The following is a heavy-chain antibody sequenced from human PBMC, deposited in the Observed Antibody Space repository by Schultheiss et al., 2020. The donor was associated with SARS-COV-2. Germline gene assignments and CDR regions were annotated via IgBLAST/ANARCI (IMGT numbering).Heavy chain of an antibody. CDR3: ARVLAYYYDSSGLNWFDP. J-gene: IGHJ5*02. D-gene: IGHD3-22*01. CDR1: GGTFSSYA. Sequence: ASVKVSCKASGGTFSSYAISWVRQAPGQGLEWMGWISAYNGNTNYAQKLQGRVTMTTDTSTSTAYMELRSLRSDDTAVYYCARVLAYYYDSSGLNWFDPWGQGTLVTVSS. CDR2: ISAYNGNT. V-gene: IGHV1-18*01.